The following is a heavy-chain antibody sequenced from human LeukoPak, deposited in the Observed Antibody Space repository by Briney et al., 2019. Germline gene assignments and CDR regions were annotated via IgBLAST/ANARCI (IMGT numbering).Heavy chain of an antibody. CDR2: IWYDGSKK. CDR1: GFTFSSFG. Sequence: PGGSLRLSCAASGFTFSSFGMHWVRQAPGKGLEWVAVIWYDGSKKYYADSVKGRFTISRDNSKNTLYLQMSNLRGEDTSVYYCARVANITTFGMDVWGQGTTVTVSS. V-gene: IGHV3-33*01. J-gene: IGHJ6*02. D-gene: IGHD3-9*01. CDR3: ARVANITTFGMDV.